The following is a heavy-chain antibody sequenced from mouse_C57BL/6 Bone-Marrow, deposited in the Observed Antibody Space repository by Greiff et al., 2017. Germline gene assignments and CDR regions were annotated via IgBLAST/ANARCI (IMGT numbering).Heavy chain of an antibody. CDR2: IYPGSGST. CDR1: GYTFTSYW. V-gene: IGHV1-55*01. D-gene: IGHD1-1*01. CDR3: ARTILRLDY. Sequence: VQLLQPGAELVKPGASVKMSCKASGYTFTSYWITWVKQRPGQGLEWIGDIYPGSGSTNYNEKFKSKATLTVDTSSSTAYMQLSSLTSENSAVYYCARTILRLDYWGQGTTLTVSS. J-gene: IGHJ2*01.